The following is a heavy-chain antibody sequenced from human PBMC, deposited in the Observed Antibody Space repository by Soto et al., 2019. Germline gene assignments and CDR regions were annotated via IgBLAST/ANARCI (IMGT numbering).Heavy chain of an antibody. CDR1: GGTFSSYT. CDR2: ILPILGIA. Sequence: QVQLVQSGAEVKKPGSSVKVSCKASGGTFSSYTISWVRQAPGQGREWMGRILPILGIANYAQKLQARVTITGDKSTNTAYMELSSLRSAYTAVYYCARGEGQGLASEYFQHWGQGTLVTVSS. V-gene: IGHV1-69*02. J-gene: IGHJ1*01. CDR3: ARGEGQGLASEYFQH. D-gene: IGHD6-19*01.